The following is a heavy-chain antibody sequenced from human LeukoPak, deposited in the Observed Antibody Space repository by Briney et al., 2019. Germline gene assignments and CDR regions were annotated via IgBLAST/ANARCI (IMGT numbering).Heavy chain of an antibody. J-gene: IGHJ4*02. Sequence: GGSLRLSCAASGFTFSGSAMHSVRQASGKGLEWVGRIRSKADSYATAYAASVKGRFTISRDDSKNTAYLQMNSLKTEDTAVYYCTRLYLSYDFWSGYYSGADYWGQGTLVTVSS. CDR1: GFTFSGSA. CDR2: IRSKADSYAT. V-gene: IGHV3-73*01. CDR3: TRLYLSYDFWSGYYSGADY. D-gene: IGHD3-3*01.